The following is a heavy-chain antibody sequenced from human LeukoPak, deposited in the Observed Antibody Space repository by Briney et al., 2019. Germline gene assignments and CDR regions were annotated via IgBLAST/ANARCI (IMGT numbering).Heavy chain of an antibody. D-gene: IGHD3-9*01. CDR2: ISAYNGNT. CDR3: ARDYDILTGPTSFDY. V-gene: IGHV1-18*01. Sequence: ASVKVSCKASGYTFISYGISWVRQAPGQGLEWMGWISAYNGNTNYAQKLQGRVTMTTDTSTSTAYMELRSLRSDDTAVYYCARDYDILTGPTSFDYWGQGTLVTVSS. J-gene: IGHJ4*02. CDR1: GYTFISYG.